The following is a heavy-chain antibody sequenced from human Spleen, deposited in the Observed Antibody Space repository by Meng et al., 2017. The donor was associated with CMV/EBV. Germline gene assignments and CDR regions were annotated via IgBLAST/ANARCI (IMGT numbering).Heavy chain of an antibody. CDR1: FNFSSYD. V-gene: IGHV3-23*01. CDR2: ISGSGGST. D-gene: IGHD3-22*01. J-gene: IGHJ4*02. CDR3: AKDNIGGHYYDSSGQGYY. Sequence: FNFSSYDMSWVRQAPGKGLEWVSAISGSGGSTYYADSVKGRFTISRDNSKNTLYLQMNSLRAEDTAVYYCAKDNIGGHYYDSSGQGYYWGQGTLVTVSS.